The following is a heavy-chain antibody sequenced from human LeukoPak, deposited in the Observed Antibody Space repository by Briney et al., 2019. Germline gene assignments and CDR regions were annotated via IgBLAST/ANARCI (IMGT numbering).Heavy chain of an antibody. CDR2: IYFSGST. CDR1: GDSMSGYH. CDR3: AREDYGSGSFPFYHYYYMDV. Sequence: SETLSLTCTVYGDSMSGYHWSWIRQPPGKGLEWIGYIYFSGSTNYNPSLKSRVSFSVDTSRNQFSLKLSSVTAADTAVYYCAREDYGSGSFPFYHYYYMDVWGKGTTVTISS. J-gene: IGHJ6*03. V-gene: IGHV4-59*01. D-gene: IGHD3-10*01.